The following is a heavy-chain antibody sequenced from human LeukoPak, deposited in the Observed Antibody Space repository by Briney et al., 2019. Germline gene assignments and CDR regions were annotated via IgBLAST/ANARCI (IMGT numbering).Heavy chain of an antibody. CDR3: ASLVTSIYSSGWSNYYYGMDV. CDR1: GGSISSSSYY. Sequence: PSETLSLTCTVSGGSISSSSYYWGWIRQPPGKGLEWIGSIYYSGSTYYNPSLKSRVTISVDTSKNQFSLKLSSVTAADTAVYYCASLVTSIYSSGWSNYYYGMDVWGQGTTVTVSS. CDR2: IYYSGST. V-gene: IGHV4-39*01. J-gene: IGHJ6*02. D-gene: IGHD6-19*01.